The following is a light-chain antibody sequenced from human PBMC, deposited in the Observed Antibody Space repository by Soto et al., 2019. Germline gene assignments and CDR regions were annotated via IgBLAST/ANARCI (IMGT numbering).Light chain of an antibody. CDR3: HHCYNWPLT. V-gene: IGKV3-11*01. CDR2: DAS. CDR1: QDINTY. Sequence: EVVLTQSPATLSLSPREKATLSCRASQDINTYLGWYQQKPGQPPRLLIYDASNRASGIPARFTGSGSGTDFTLTTDTLEPEDFAIYYCHHCYNWPLTFGAGTKVEIK. J-gene: IGKJ4*01.